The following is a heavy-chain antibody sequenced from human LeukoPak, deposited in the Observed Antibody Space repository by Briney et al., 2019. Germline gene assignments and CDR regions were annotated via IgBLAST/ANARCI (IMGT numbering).Heavy chain of an antibody. D-gene: IGHD6-6*01. J-gene: IGHJ4*02. CDR3: ASVSGDSSSYVYFDY. Sequence: ASVKVSCKASGYTSTSYAMNWVRQAPGQGLEWMGWINTNTGNPTYAQGFTGRFVFSLDTSVSTAYLQISSLKAEDTAVYYCASVSGDSSSYVYFDYWGQGTLVTVSS. CDR2: INTNTGNP. V-gene: IGHV7-4-1*02. CDR1: GYTSTSYA.